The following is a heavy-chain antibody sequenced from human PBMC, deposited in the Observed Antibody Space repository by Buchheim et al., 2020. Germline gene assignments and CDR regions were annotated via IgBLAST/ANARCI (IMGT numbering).Heavy chain of an antibody. CDR2: ISSSSSYI. Sequence: EVQLVESGGGLVKPGGSLRLSCAASGFTFSSYSMNWVRQAPGKGLEWVSSISSSSSYIYYADSVKGRFTIPRDNAKNSLYLQMNSLRAEDTAVYYCARDHLVYSSGYYFQHWGQGTL. CDR3: ARDHLVYSSGYYFQH. CDR1: GFTFSSYS. V-gene: IGHV3-21*01. D-gene: IGHD6-19*01. J-gene: IGHJ1*01.